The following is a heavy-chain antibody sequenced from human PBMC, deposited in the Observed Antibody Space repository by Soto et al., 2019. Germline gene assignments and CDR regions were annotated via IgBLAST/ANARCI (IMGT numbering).Heavy chain of an antibody. CDR3: AKRYSGYDDAFDI. Sequence: QVQLQESGPGLVKPSETLSLTCTVSGDSISNYYWSWIRQPPGKGLESIAYIYYSGSTNYNPSLKSRVTISVDTSKNQFSLKLSSVTAADTAVYYCAKRYSGYDDAFDIWGQGTMVTVSS. D-gene: IGHD5-12*01. J-gene: IGHJ3*02. CDR2: IYYSGST. V-gene: IGHV4-59*08. CDR1: GDSISNYY.